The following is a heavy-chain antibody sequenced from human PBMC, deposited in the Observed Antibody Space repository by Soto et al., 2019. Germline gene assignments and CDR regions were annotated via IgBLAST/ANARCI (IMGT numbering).Heavy chain of an antibody. D-gene: IGHD4-4*01. CDR3: ARDSTEAYYMDV. CDR1: GFTFSSYS. J-gene: IGHJ6*03. Sequence: GGSLRLSCAASGFTFSSYSMNWVRQAPGKGLEWVSYISSSSSTIYYADSVKGRFTISRDNAKNSLYLQMNSLRAEDTAVYYCARDSTEAYYMDVWGKGTTVTVSS. CDR2: ISSSSSTI. V-gene: IGHV3-48*01.